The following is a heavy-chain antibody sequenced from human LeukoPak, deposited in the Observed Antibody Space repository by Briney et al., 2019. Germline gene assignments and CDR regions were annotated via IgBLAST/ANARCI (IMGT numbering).Heavy chain of an antibody. J-gene: IGHJ6*04. CDR1: GFTFSTYG. V-gene: IGHV3-23*01. CDR3: AELGITMIGGV. D-gene: IGHD3-10*02. CDR2: INGRGGGT. Sequence: GGSLRLSCAASGFTFSTYGMSWVRQAPGKGLEWVSNINGRGGGTYYADSVKGRFTISRDNSKNTLYLQMNSLRAEDTAVYYCAELGITMIGGVWGKGTTVTISS.